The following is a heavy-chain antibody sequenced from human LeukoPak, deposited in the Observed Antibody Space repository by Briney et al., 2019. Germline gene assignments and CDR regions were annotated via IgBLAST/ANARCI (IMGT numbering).Heavy chain of an antibody. CDR2: ISAYNGNT. D-gene: IGHD3-22*01. CDR3: ARDPVPYYYDSSGRPGDY. Sequence: ASVKVSCKASGYTFTSYDINWVRQATGQGLEWMGWISAYNGNTNYAQKLQGRVTMTTDTSTSTAYMELRSLRSDDTAVYYCARDPVPYYYDSSGRPGDYWGQGTLVTVSS. V-gene: IGHV1-18*01. J-gene: IGHJ4*02. CDR1: GYTFTSYD.